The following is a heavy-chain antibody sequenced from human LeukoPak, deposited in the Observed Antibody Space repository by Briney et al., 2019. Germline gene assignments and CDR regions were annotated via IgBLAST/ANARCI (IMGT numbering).Heavy chain of an antibody. Sequence: GGSLRLSCAASGFTFSSYGMHWVRQAPGKGLEWVAVIWYDGSNKYYADSVKGRFTISRDNSKNTLYLQMNSLRAEDTAVYYCARELNHHYCDSSGALDYWGQGTLVTVSS. CDR3: ARELNHHYCDSSGALDY. V-gene: IGHV3-33*01. CDR2: IWYDGSNK. CDR1: GFTFSSYG. J-gene: IGHJ4*02. D-gene: IGHD3-22*01.